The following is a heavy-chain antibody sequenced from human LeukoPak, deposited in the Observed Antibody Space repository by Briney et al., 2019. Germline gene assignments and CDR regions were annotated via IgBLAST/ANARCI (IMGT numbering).Heavy chain of an antibody. D-gene: IGHD1-26*01. CDR3: ARDKAVGPTLLDY. J-gene: IGHJ4*02. CDR1: GFIFSNYW. CDR2: IKQDGSEI. Sequence: GGSLRLSCVASGFIFSNYWMSWVRQAPGKGPEWVANIKQDGSEIYYVDSVKGRFTISRDNAKNSLYLQMNSLRAEDTAVYYCARDKAVGPTLLDYWGQGTLVTVSS. V-gene: IGHV3-7*01.